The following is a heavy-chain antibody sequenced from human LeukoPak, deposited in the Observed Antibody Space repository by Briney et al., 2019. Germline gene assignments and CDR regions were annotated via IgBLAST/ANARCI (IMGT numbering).Heavy chain of an antibody. Sequence: PSETLSLTCTVSGGSISRYYWSWIRQPPGKGLEWIGYVYYSGSTNYNPSLKSRVTISVDTSKNQFSLKLSSVTAADTAVYYCARQSIQPSSGWYAWFDPWGQGTLVTVSS. D-gene: IGHD6-19*01. J-gene: IGHJ5*02. CDR1: GGSISRYY. CDR3: ARQSIQPSSGWYAWFDP. V-gene: IGHV4-59*08. CDR2: VYYSGST.